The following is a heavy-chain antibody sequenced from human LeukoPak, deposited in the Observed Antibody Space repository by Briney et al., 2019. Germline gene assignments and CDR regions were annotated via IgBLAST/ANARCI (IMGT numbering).Heavy chain of an antibody. D-gene: IGHD6-13*01. CDR3: ARVEVAAGYNWFDP. CDR2: IIPIFGTA. Sequence: SVKVSCKASGGTFSSYAISWVRQAPGQGLEWMGGIIPIFGTANYAQKFQGRVTITTDESTSTAYMELSSLRSEDTAVYYCARVEVAAGYNWFDPWGQGTLVTVSS. J-gene: IGHJ5*02. V-gene: IGHV1-69*05. CDR1: GGTFSSYA.